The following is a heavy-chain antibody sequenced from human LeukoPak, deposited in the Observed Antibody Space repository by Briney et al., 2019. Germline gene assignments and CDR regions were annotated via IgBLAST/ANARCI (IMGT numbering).Heavy chain of an antibody. CDR1: GGSISSYY. CDR3: ARAGIVATPGGNWFDP. D-gene: IGHD5-12*01. V-gene: IGHV4-34*01. Sequence: SETLSLTCTVSGGSISSYYWSWIRQPPGKGLEWIGEINHSGSTNYNPSLKSRVTISVDTSKNQFSLKLSSVTAADTAVYYCARAGIVATPGGNWFDPWGQGTLVTVSS. CDR2: INHSGST. J-gene: IGHJ5*02.